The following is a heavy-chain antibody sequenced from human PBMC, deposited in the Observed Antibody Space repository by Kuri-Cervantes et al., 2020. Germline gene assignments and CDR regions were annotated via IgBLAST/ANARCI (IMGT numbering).Heavy chain of an antibody. J-gene: IGHJ4*02. CDR3: ARGLLWFGEFFLPQFDY. CDR1: GFTFSSYW. CDR2: ISQSSSTI. V-gene: IGHV3-48*02. Sequence: GGSLRLSCAASGFTFSSYWMSWVRQAPGKGLEWVSYISQSSSTIYYPDSVRGRFTISRDDAKNSLYLQMNSLRDEDTAVYYCARGLLWFGEFFLPQFDYWGQGTLVTVSS. D-gene: IGHD3-10*01.